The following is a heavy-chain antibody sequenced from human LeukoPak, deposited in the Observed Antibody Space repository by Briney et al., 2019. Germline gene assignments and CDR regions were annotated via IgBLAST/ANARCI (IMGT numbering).Heavy chain of an antibody. J-gene: IGHJ5*02. CDR2: ISSSSSYI. D-gene: IGHD6-13*01. V-gene: IGHV3-21*01. Sequence: GGSLRLSCAASGFTFSSYSMNWVRQAPGKGLEWVSSISSSSSYIYYAGSVKGRFTISRDNAKNSLYLQMNSLRAEDTAVYYCARDKGGKQQLVRGNWFDPWGQGTLVTVSS. CDR1: GFTFSSYS. CDR3: ARDKGGKQQLVRGNWFDP.